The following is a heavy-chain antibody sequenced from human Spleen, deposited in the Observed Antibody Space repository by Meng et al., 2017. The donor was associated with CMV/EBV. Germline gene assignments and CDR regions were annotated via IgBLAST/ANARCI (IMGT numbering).Heavy chain of an antibody. CDR2: IYYSGST. D-gene: IGHD2-2*01. CDR3: ARTMVVIVPAALNGGWFDP. J-gene: IGHJ5*02. Sequence: SETLSLTCTVSGGSMSSYYWSWIRQPPEKGLEWIGYIYYSGSTYYNPSFRSRATISVDTSKNQFSLNLVSVTAADTAVYYCARTMVVIVPAALNGGWFDPWGQGTLVTVSS. V-gene: IGHV4-30-4*08. CDR1: GGSMSSYY.